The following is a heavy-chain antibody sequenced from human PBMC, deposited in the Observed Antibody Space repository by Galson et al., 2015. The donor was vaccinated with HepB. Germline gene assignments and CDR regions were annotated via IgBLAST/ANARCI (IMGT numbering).Heavy chain of an antibody. Sequence: SVKVSCKASGYTFTSYAMHWVRQAPGQRLEWMGWINAGNGNTKYSQKFQGRVTITRDTSASTAYMELSSLRSEDTAVYYCARAPRDSSGYTWFDPWGQGTLVTVSS. CDR2: INAGNGNT. D-gene: IGHD3-22*01. CDR3: ARAPRDSSGYTWFDP. CDR1: GYTFTSYA. V-gene: IGHV1-3*01. J-gene: IGHJ5*02.